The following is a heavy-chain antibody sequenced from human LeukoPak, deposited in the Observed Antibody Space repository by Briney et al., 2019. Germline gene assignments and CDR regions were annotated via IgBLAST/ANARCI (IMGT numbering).Heavy chain of an antibody. CDR2: ISYDGSHK. D-gene: IGHD4-17*01. CDR1: GITFRSYG. Sequence: PGRSLRLSCAASGITFRSYGMHWVRQAPGKALEWVAVISYDGSHKYYADSVKGRFSISRDNSKNTLYLQMNSLRADDTAVYYCAKGARGDTVTSIVGLNWFDPWGQGTLVTVSS. CDR3: AKGARGDTVTSIVGLNWFDP. J-gene: IGHJ5*02. V-gene: IGHV3-30*18.